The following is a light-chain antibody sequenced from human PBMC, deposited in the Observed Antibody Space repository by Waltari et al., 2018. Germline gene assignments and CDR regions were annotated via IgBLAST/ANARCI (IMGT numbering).Light chain of an antibody. CDR3: SSYTSSSTWV. CDR2: EVS. J-gene: IGLJ3*02. Sequence: QYPLTHHAPASWSPGQSINTPCSGTTSGDGGYNYVFWYQQHPGKAPKLMIYEVSNRPSGVSKRFSGSKSGNTASLTISGLQAEDEADYYCSSYTSSSTWVFGGGTKLTVL. V-gene: IGLV2-14*01. CDR1: TSGDGGYNY.